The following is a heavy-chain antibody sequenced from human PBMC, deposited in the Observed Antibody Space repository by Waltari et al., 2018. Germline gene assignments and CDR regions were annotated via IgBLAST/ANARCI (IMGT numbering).Heavy chain of an antibody. CDR1: GYSISSGYY. V-gene: IGHV4-38-2*01. Sequence: QVQLQESGPGLVKPSETLSLTCAVSGYSISSGYYWGWIRQPPGKGLEWIGSIYHSGSTYYNPSLKSRVTISVDTSKNQFSLKLSSVTAADTAVYYCARKTMTTVTNWFDPWGQGTLVTVSS. CDR2: IYHSGST. J-gene: IGHJ5*02. D-gene: IGHD4-4*01. CDR3: ARKTMTTVTNWFDP.